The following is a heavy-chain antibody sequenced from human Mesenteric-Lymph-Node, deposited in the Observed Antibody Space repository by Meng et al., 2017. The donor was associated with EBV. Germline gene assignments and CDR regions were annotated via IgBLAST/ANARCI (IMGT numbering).Heavy chain of an antibody. Sequence: QVPLEQWGAGLLKPSETLSLNCAVYGGSFSGFYWTWIRQSPGRDLEWIGEINHSGFSKYNPSLKSRLTISLDTSKNQVSLTLGSVTAADTAVYYRARIRSIWGTYQNYYFDSWGQGTLVTVSS. CDR2: INHSGFS. CDR3: ARIRSIWGTYQNYYFDS. J-gene: IGHJ4*02. CDR1: GGSFSGFY. D-gene: IGHD3-16*02. V-gene: IGHV4-34*01.